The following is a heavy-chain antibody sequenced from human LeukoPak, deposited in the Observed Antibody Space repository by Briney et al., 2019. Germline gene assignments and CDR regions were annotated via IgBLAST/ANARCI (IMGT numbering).Heavy chain of an antibody. V-gene: IGHV3-48*03. CDR2: IGRYGVTT. D-gene: IGHD3-10*01. Sequence: GGSLRLSCAASGFTLSTYEMNWVRQAPGKGLEWVAYIGRYGVTTYYADSVKGRFTISRDNAKNSLYLQMNSLRAEDTAVYYCARLGIRNSDYWGQGTLVTVSS. CDR1: GFTLSTYE. CDR3: ARLGIRNSDY. J-gene: IGHJ4*02.